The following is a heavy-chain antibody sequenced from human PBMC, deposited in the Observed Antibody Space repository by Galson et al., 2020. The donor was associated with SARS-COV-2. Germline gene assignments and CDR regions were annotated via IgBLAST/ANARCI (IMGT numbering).Heavy chain of an antibody. D-gene: IGHD6-13*01. CDR1: GGSINNYY. CDR3: AGVVSSMDV. Sequence: SETLSLTCIVSGGSINNYYWTWVRQPPGKGLEWIGHVYFSGTTSYNPSLKSRVSISVDTAKNQFSLKLSSVTAADTAVYYCAGVVSSMDVWGPGTTVTVSS. V-gene: IGHV4-59*01. CDR2: VYFSGTT. J-gene: IGHJ6*02.